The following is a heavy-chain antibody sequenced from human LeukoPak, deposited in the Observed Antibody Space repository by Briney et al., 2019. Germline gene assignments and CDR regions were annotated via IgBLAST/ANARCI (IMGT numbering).Heavy chain of an antibody. D-gene: IGHD1-26*01. CDR2: ISGSGGST. J-gene: IGHJ4*02. V-gene: IGHV3-23*01. CDR1: GSTFSSYA. CDR3: AKVPPWELLFYFDY. Sequence: QPGGSLRLSCAASGSTFSSYAMSWVRQAPGKGLEWVSAISGSGGSTYYADSVKGRFTISRDNSKNTLYLQMNSLRAEDTAVYYFAKVPPWELLFYFDYWGQGTLVTVSS.